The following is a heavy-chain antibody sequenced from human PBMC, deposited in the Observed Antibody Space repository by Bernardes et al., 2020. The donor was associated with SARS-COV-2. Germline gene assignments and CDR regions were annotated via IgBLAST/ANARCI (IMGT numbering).Heavy chain of an antibody. J-gene: IGHJ4*02. V-gene: IGHV3-9*01. CDR1: GFSFDDYA. CDR3: AKVGATSYYDSSGYFFDY. D-gene: IGHD3-22*01. CDR2: INWNSGNI. Sequence: SLRLSCAASGFSFDDYAMHWVRQAPGKGLEWVSGINWNSGNIGYADSVKGRFTISRDNAKNSLYLQMNSLRAEDTALYYCAKVGATSYYDSSGYFFDYWGQGPLVTFSS.